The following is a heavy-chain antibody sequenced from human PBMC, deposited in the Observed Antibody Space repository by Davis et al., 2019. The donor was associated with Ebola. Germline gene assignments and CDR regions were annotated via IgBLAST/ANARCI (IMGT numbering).Heavy chain of an antibody. J-gene: IGHJ4*02. Sequence: GESLKISCAASGFTFSSYGMHWVRQAPGKGLEWVAFVRYDGSDKYYGDSVKGRFTISRDDSRNTLYLQMNSLKTEDTAVYYCTTVLRDSSAYVTNWGQGTLVTVSS. CDR3: TTVLRDSSAYVTN. D-gene: IGHD3-22*01. CDR2: VRYDGSDK. V-gene: IGHV3-30*02. CDR1: GFTFSSYG.